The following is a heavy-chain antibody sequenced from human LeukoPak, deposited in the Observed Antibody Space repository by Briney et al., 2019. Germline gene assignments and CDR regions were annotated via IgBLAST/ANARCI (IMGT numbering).Heavy chain of an antibody. D-gene: IGHD3-3*01. V-gene: IGHV3-33*01. Sequence: PARSLPVSCEASGFTFSRYGLHGVRQAAAKGLEGVAVIWYDGSNKYYADSVKGRFTISRDNSKNTLYLQMNSLRAEDTAVYYCARDQRDYDFWSGSNSNYYYYGMDVWGQGTTVTVSS. J-gene: IGHJ6*02. CDR3: ARDQRDYDFWSGSNSNYYYYGMDV. CDR2: IWYDGSNK. CDR1: GFTFSRYG.